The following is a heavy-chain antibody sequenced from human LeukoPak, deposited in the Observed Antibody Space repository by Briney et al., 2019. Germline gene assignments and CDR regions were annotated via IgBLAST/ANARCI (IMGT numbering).Heavy chain of an antibody. J-gene: IGHJ4*02. CDR3: ARERPMEYYFDY. D-gene: IGHD1-1*01. V-gene: IGHV4-38-2*02. Sequence: SETLSLTCTVSGYSISSGYYWGWIRQPPGKGLEWIGSIYHSGSTYYNPSLKSRVTISVDTSKNQFSLKLSSVTAADTAVYYCARERPMEYYFDYWGQGILVTVSS. CDR1: GYSISSGYY. CDR2: IYHSGST.